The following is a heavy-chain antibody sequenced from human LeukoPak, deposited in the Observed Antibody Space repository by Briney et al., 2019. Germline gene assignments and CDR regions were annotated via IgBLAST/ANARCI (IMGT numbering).Heavy chain of an antibody. CDR1: GFTFSSYA. J-gene: IGHJ4*02. CDR2: ISDGGDGT. Sequence: PGGSLRLSCAASGFTFSSYAMSWVRQAPGKGLEWVSTISDGGDGTYYADSVKRRFVISRDNSKNTVYLQTNSLRAEDTAVYYCAKDSGYYEGASDYWGQGTLVTVSS. V-gene: IGHV3-23*01. D-gene: IGHD3-22*01. CDR3: AKDSGYYEGASDY.